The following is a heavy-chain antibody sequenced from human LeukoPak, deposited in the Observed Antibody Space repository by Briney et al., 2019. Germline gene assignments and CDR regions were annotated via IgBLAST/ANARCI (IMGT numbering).Heavy chain of an antibody. CDR1: GYNIIELS. CDR2: FDPEDAST. Sequence: ASVKVSCKLSGYNIIELSMHWVRQAPGKGLEWMGGFDPEDASTINAQKFQGRVSMIEDTSTNTAYMELYSLRSDDTAVYYCATSVDGLITIRTYFEHWGQGTLVTVSS. D-gene: IGHD3-3*01. J-gene: IGHJ4*02. CDR3: ATSVDGLITIRTYFEH. V-gene: IGHV1-24*01.